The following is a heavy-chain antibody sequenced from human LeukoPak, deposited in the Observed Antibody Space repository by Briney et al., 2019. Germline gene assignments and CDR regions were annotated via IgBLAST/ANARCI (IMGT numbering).Heavy chain of an antibody. CDR2: ISSGSTTI. CDR1: GFTFSNYA. Sequence: QPGGSLRLSCAASGFTFSNYAMSWVRQAPGKGLEWVSYISSGSTTIYYADSVRGRFTISRDNAKNSLYLQMNSLRAEDTAVYYCAKDAVRTPPDWLLSPYYYYYGMDVWGQGTTVTVSS. CDR3: AKDAVRTPPDWLLSPYYYYYGMDV. D-gene: IGHD3-9*01. V-gene: IGHV3-48*04. J-gene: IGHJ6*02.